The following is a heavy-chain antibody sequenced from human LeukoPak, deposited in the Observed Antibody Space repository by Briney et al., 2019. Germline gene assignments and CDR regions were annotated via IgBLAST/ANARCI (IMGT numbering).Heavy chain of an antibody. J-gene: IGHJ4*02. Sequence: TGGSLRLSCAASGFTVAGDYISWVRQAPGRGLEWVSIIYSTGSIYYADSVKGRFTISGDTSKNTVFLQMNSLRAEDTAFYYCARHRDGYNFWYFESWGQGTLVTVSS. D-gene: IGHD5-24*01. CDR1: GFTVAGDY. CDR3: ARHRDGYNFWYFES. V-gene: IGHV3-53*01. CDR2: IYSTGSI.